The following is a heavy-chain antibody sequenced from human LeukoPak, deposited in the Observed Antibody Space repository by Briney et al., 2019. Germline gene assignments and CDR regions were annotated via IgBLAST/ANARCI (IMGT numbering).Heavy chain of an antibody. CDR1: GFTFDDYG. D-gene: IGHD3-10*01. Sequence: GGSLRLSCAASGFTFDDYGMSWVRQGPGKGLEWVSGINWNGGSIGYADSVKGRFTTSRDNAKNSLYLQMNSLRAEDTALYYCARDPTEGFEELLSPPDYWGQGTLVTVSS. V-gene: IGHV3-20*04. J-gene: IGHJ4*02. CDR3: ARDPTEGFEELLSPPDY. CDR2: INWNGGSI.